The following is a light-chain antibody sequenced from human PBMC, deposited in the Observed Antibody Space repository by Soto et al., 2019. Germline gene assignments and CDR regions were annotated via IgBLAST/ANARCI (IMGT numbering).Light chain of an antibody. CDR3: QTWGAGIRA. CDR2: LNSDGSH. V-gene: IGLV4-69*01. Sequence: QPVLTQSPSASASLGASVKLTCTLSSGHSNYAIAWHQQQPEKGPRYLMKLNSDGSHTKGDGIPDRFSGSSSGAERYLTISSLQSEDEAEYYCQTWGAGIRAFGGGTKLTVL. J-gene: IGLJ2*01. CDR1: SGHSNYA.